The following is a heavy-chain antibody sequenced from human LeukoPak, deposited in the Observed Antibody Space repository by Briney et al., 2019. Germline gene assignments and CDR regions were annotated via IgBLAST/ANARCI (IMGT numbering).Heavy chain of an antibody. V-gene: IGHV4-34*01. D-gene: IGHD5-18*01. CDR3: ARGYSYGYYYVDV. CDR1: GGSFSGYY. Sequence: PSETLSLTCAVYGGSFSGYYWSWIRQPPGKGLEWIGEINHSGSTNYNPSLKSRVTMSVDTSKNQFSLKLSSVTAADTAVYFCARGYSYGYYYVDVWGKGTTVTVSS. CDR2: INHSGST. J-gene: IGHJ6*04.